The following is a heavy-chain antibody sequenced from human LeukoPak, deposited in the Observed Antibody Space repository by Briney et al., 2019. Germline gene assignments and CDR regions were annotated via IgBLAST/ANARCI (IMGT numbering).Heavy chain of an antibody. V-gene: IGHV3-30*03. CDR3: AREVYSYALDALDL. D-gene: IGHD5-18*01. CDR1: GITFSSYG. Sequence: PGGSLRLSCAASGITFSSYGMHWVRQAPGKGLEWLAVVSYDGSNTYYTDSVKGRFTISRDNSKNTLYLQMNSLRSEDTAVYYCAREVYSYALDALDLWGQGTMITVSS. CDR2: VSYDGSNT. J-gene: IGHJ3*01.